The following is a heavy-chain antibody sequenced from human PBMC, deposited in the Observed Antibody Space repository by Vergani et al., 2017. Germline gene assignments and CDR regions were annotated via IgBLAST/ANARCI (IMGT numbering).Heavy chain of an antibody. CDR2: IWYDGSNK. J-gene: IGHJ4*02. D-gene: IGHD5-12*01. CDR1: GFTFRSYG. CDR3: ARDGGGYGPGRFDY. Sequence: QVQLVEYGGGVVQPGRSLRLSCAASGFTFRSYGMHWVRQAPGKGLEVVAVIWYDGSNKYYADSVKGRFTISRDNSKNTLYLQMNSLRAEDTAVYYCARDGGGYGPGRFDYWGQGTLVTVSS. V-gene: IGHV3-33*01.